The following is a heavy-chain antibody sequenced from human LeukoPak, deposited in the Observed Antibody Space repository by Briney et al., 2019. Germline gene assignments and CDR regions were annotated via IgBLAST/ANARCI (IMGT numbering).Heavy chain of an antibody. CDR2: IYYSGST. CDR3: ARHSRSVDYGSGSYTWDY. D-gene: IGHD3-10*01. CDR1: GGSISSIIYY. Sequence: SETLSLTCTVSGGSISSIIYYWGWIRQPPGKGLEWIGTIYYSGSTYYNVSLKSRVTISVDTSRNQFSLRLSSVTAADTAVYYCARHSRSVDYGSGSYTWDYWGQGTLVTVSS. J-gene: IGHJ4*02. V-gene: IGHV4-39*01.